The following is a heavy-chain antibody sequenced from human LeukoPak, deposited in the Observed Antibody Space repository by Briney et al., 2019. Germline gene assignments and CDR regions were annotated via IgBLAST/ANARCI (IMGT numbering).Heavy chain of an antibody. D-gene: IGHD6-19*01. CDR3: AKVTRYSSGWYYFDY. CDR1: GFTLSSYA. J-gene: IGHJ4*02. V-gene: IGHV3-23*01. Sequence: GGSLRLSCAASGFTLSSYAMSWVCQAPGKGLEWVSAISGSGGSTYYADSVKGRFTISRDNSKNTLYLQMNSLRAEDTAVYYCAKVTRYSSGWYYFDYWGKVTLVTVSS. CDR2: ISGSGGST.